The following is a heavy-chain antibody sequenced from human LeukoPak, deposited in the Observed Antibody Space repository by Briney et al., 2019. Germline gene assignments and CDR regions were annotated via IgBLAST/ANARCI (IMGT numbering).Heavy chain of an antibody. Sequence: SETLSLTCAVYGGSFSNYYWSWIRQPPGKGLEWIGEINHSGSTNYNPSLKSRVTISVDTSKNQFSLKLSSVTAADTAVYYCASLRGFDPWCQGTLVTVSS. CDR1: GGSFSNYY. CDR2: INHSGST. CDR3: ASLRGFDP. J-gene: IGHJ5*02. V-gene: IGHV4-34*01.